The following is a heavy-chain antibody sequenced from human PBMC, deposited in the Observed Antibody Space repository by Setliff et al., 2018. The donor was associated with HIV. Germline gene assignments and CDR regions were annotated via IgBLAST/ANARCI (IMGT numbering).Heavy chain of an antibody. CDR2: INPNTGAT. V-gene: IGHV1-2*02. CDR3: ARGPVGGTVDY. Sequence: ASVKVSCKASGYTFTDYYMHWVRQAPGQGLEWMGWINPNTGATNYAQTFQGRVTVTRDTSIRTAYMDLSSLRSDDTALYYCARGPVGGTVDYWGQGMQVTVSS. J-gene: IGHJ4*02. CDR1: GYTFTDYY. D-gene: IGHD1-26*01.